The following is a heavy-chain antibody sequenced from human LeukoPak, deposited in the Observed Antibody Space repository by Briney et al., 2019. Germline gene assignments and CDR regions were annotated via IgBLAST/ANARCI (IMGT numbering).Heavy chain of an antibody. CDR1: GFNFFNYA. D-gene: IGHD3-10*01. CDR2: ISYDGSNK. J-gene: IGHJ4*02. V-gene: IGHV3-30-3*01. Sequence: PGGSLRLSCAASGFNFFNYALHWVRQAPDKGLEWVAVISYDGSNKYYADSVKGRFTISRDNSKNTLYLQMNSLRAEDTAVYYCASSYGSGSFDFDYWGQGTLVTVSS. CDR3: ASSYGSGSFDFDY.